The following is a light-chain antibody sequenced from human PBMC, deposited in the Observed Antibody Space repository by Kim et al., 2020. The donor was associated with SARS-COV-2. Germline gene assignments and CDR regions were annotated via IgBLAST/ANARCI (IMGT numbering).Light chain of an antibody. CDR2: RDN. Sequence: QAGLTQPPSVSKGLRQTATLTCTGNSNNVGNQGAGWLQQHQGHPPKLLFNRDNNRPSGISERFSASRSGNTASLTITGLQLEDEGDYYCSAWDSSLNVWVFGGGTKL. J-gene: IGLJ3*02. CDR1: SNNVGNQG. V-gene: IGLV10-54*04. CDR3: SAWDSSLNVWV.